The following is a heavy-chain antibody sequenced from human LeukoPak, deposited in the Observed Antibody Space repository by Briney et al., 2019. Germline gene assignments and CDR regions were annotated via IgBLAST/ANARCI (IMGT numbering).Heavy chain of an antibody. J-gene: IGHJ3*02. CDR2: INPNSGGT. Sequence: ASVKVSCKASGYTFTGYYMHWVRQAPGQGLEWMGWINPNSGGTNYAQKFQGGVTMTRDTSISTAYMELSRLRSDDTAVYYCAREGWELRSSAFDIWGQGTMVTVSS. CDR1: GYTFTGYY. CDR3: AREGWELRSSAFDI. V-gene: IGHV1-2*02. D-gene: IGHD1-26*01.